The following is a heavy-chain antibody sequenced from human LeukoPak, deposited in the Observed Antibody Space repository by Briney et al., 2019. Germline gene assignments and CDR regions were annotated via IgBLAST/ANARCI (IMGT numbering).Heavy chain of an antibody. CDR1: GFTFSGYG. J-gene: IGHJ4*02. D-gene: IGHD3-22*01. Sequence: GRSLRLSCAASGFTFSGYGMHWVRQAPGKGLEWVAVISYDGSNKYYADSVKGRFTISRDNSKNTLYLQMNSLRAEDAAVYYCAKDVDYDSSGYPDYWGQGSLVTVSS. CDR2: ISYDGSNK. V-gene: IGHV3-30*18. CDR3: AKDVDYDSSGYPDY.